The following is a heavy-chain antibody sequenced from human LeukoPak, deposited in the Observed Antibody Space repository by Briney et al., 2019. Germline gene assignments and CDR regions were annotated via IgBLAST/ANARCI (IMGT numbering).Heavy chain of an antibody. D-gene: IGHD3-10*01. CDR1: GFTFSRHWL. V-gene: IGHV4-38-2*01. CDR2: IYHSGST. CDR3: ARGVGGYYGSGSYY. J-gene: IGHJ4*02. Sequence: GSLTLSCEASGFTFSRHWLTWVRQAPGKGLEWIGSIYHSGSTYYNPSLKSRVTISVDTSKNQFSLKLSSVTAADAAVYYCARGVGGYYGSGSYYWGQGTLVTVSS.